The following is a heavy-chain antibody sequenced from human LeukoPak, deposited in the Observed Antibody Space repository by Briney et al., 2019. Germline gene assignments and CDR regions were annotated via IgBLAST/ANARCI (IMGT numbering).Heavy chain of an antibody. Sequence: SETLSLTCAVSGGSISSSNWWSWVRQPPGKGLEWIGEIYHGGSTNYNPSLKSRVTISVDKSKNQFSLKLSSVTAADTAVYYCARGINIVVVTGTFDIWGQGTMVTVSS. D-gene: IGHD2-21*02. CDR2: IYHGGST. J-gene: IGHJ3*02. CDR3: ARGINIVVVTGTFDI. V-gene: IGHV4-4*02. CDR1: GGSISSSNW.